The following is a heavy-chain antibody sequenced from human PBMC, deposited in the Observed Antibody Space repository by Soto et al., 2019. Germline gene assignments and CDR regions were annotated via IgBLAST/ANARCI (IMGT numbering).Heavy chain of an antibody. J-gene: IGHJ6*01. D-gene: IGHD1-1*01. CDR1: GYRFTSYW. CDR3: TRQMIQPQMRYKTDF. V-gene: IGHV5-51*01. CDR2: INPYDSDT. Sequence: PGESLKISCKGFGYRFTSYWLGWVRQMPGKGLEWMGIINPYDSDTRYSPSFQGQVTISADKSISTVYLQWSSLKASDTAMYFCTRQMIQPQMRYKTDFWGQGTTVTVAS.